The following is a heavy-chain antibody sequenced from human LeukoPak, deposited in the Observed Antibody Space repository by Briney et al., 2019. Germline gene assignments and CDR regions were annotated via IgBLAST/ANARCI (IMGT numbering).Heavy chain of an antibody. CDR3: AREWRYYYDSSGIDY. J-gene: IGHJ4*02. CDR1: GFTFSSYA. V-gene: IGHV3-30-3*01. CDR2: ISYDGSNK. Sequence: GGSLRLSCAASGFTFSSYAMHWVRQAPGKGLEWVPVISYDGSNKYYADSVKGRFTISRDNSKNTLYLQMNSLRAEDTAVYYCAREWRYYYDSSGIDYWGQGTLVTVSS. D-gene: IGHD3-22*01.